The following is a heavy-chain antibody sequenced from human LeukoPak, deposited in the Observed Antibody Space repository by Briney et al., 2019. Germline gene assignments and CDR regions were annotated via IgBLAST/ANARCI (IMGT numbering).Heavy chain of an antibody. Sequence: SETLSLTCAVSGGSISSYYWSWIRQSPGRGLEYIGHIYYNGRTDYNPSLKSRVTISVDTSRNQFSLKLNSVTAADTAMYFCARWYCSRGTCYYLDYWGQGTLVTVSS. V-gene: IGHV4-59*01. D-gene: IGHD2-2*01. CDR2: IYYNGRT. CDR1: GGSISSYY. J-gene: IGHJ4*02. CDR3: ARWYCSRGTCYYLDY.